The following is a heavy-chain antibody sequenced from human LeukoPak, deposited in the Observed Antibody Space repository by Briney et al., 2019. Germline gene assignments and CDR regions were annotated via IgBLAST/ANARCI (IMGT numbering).Heavy chain of an antibody. CDR3: ARHLDNWNDDY. J-gene: IGHJ4*02. D-gene: IGHD1-1*01. CDR1: GGSISSTDYY. CDR2: IYYSGST. V-gene: IGHV4-39*01. Sequence: SETLSLTCSVSGGSISSTDYYWAWIRQPPGKGLEWIGSIYYSGSTYYNPSLKSRVTISVDTSKNQFSLKLTSVTAADTAVYYCARHLDNWNDDYWGQGTLVTVSS.